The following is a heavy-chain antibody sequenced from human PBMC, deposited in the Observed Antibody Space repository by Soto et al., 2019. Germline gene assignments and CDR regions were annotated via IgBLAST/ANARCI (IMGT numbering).Heavy chain of an antibody. CDR3: AREKGHYYDSSGYYYVPPNAFDI. D-gene: IGHD3-22*01. CDR1: GGTFSSYA. J-gene: IGHJ3*02. Sequence: SVRVSCKASGGTFSSYAISWVRQAPGQGLEWMGGIIPIFGTANYAQKFQGRVTITADESTSTAYMELSSLRSEDTAVYYCAREKGHYYDSSGYYYVPPNAFDIWGQGTMVTVSS. CDR2: IIPIFGTA. V-gene: IGHV1-69*13.